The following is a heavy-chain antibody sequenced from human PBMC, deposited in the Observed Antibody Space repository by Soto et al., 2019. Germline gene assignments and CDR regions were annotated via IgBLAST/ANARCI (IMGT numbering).Heavy chain of an antibody. D-gene: IGHD2-2*03. J-gene: IGHJ4*02. V-gene: IGHV3-30-3*01. CDR1: GFTFSSYA. CDR2: ISYDGSNK. Sequence: VGSVRLSCAASGFTFSSYAMHWVRQAPGKGLEWVAVISYDGSNKYYADSVKGRFTISRDNSKNTLYLQMNSLRAEDTAVYYCAKVAIVVVPAAIHYFDYWGQGALVTVSS. CDR3: AKVAIVVVPAAIHYFDY.